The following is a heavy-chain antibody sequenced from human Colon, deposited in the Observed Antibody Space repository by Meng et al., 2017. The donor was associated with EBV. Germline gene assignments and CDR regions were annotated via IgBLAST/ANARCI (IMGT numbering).Heavy chain of an antibody. D-gene: IGHD2-15*01. CDR3: ASSDCSGGTCYLDC. CDR2: MFYIGNT. CDR1: GHSIWANPCS. J-gene: IGHJ4*02. Sequence: LHLQWCAHVLANPSDPHPSTGTVLGHSIWANPCSWGWIRQPPGKGLEWIGSMFYIGNTFYNPSLKSRVTISIDKSKNQFSLKVTSVTAADAAVYYCASSDCSGGTCYLDCWGQGTLVTVSS. V-gene: IGHV4-39*01.